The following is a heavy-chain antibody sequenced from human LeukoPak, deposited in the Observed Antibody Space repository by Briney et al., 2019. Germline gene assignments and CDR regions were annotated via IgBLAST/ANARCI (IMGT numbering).Heavy chain of an antibody. CDR1: GFTFRDHC. D-gene: IGHD4-11*01. CDR3: VRDFDYNFDY. Sequence: PGGTLRLSCEASGFTFRDHCMNWVRQAPGKGLEWLSYICATISYADAVRGRFTISRDNAKNSLYLEMNSLRDEDTAVYYCVRDFDYNFDYWGQGALVTVSS. CDR2: ICATI. J-gene: IGHJ4*02. V-gene: IGHV3-69-1*02.